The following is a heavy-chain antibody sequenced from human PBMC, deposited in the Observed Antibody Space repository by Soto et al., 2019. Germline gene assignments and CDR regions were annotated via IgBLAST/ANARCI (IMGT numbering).Heavy chain of an antibody. V-gene: IGHV3-30*18. Sequence: QVQLVESGGGVVQPGRSLRLSCAASGFTFSSYGMHWVRQAPGKGLEWVAVISYDGSNKYYADSVKGRFTISRDNSKNTLYLQMNSLRAEDTADYYCAKDSRIVVVTAPYDYWGRGTLVTVSS. D-gene: IGHD2-21*02. CDR1: GFTFSSYG. J-gene: IGHJ4*02. CDR3: AKDSRIVVVTAPYDY. CDR2: ISYDGSNK.